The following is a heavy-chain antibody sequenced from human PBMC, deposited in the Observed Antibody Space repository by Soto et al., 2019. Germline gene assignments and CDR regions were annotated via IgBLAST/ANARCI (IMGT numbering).Heavy chain of an antibody. CDR2: INAGNWNT. CDR1: RDGFANFA. Sequence: GAAVEVSWESSRDGFANFARCSVRQAPGQRLEWMGWINAGNWNTKYSQKFQGRVTITRDTSASTAYMELSSLRSEDTAVYYCARDAGSFEYWRQRTLVPVSS. J-gene: IGHJ4*02. V-gene: IGHV1-3*01. CDR3: ARDAGSFEY.